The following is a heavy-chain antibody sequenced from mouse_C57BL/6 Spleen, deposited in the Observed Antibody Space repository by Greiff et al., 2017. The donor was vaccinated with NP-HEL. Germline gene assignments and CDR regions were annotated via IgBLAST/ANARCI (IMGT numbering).Heavy chain of an antibody. CDR3: ARGVYYYGSSCYFDY. J-gene: IGHJ2*01. Sequence: QVQLQQSGAELARPGASVKLSCKASGYTFTSYGISWVKQRTGQGLEWIGEIYPRSGDTYYNEKFKGKATLTADKSSSTAYMELRSLTSENSAVYFCARGVYYYGSSCYFDYWGQGTTLTVSS. CDR2: IYPRSGDT. CDR1: GYTFTSYG. D-gene: IGHD1-1*01. V-gene: IGHV1-81*01.